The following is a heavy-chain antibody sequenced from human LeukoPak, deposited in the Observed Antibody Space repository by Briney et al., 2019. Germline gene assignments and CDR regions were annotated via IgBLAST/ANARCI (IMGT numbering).Heavy chain of an antibody. CDR3: ARDRTEYSSSWRPLFDY. J-gene: IGHJ4*02. Sequence: GASVKVSCKASGGTFSSYAISWVRQAPGQGLEWMGGIIPIFGAANYAQKFQGRVTITADESTSTAYMELSSLRSEDTAVYYCARDRTEYSSSWRPLFDYWGQGPLVTVSS. D-gene: IGHD6-13*01. CDR1: GGTFSSYA. V-gene: IGHV1-69*13. CDR2: IIPIFGAA.